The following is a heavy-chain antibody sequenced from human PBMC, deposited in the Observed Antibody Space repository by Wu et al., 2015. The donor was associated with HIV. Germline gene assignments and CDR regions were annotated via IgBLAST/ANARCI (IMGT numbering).Heavy chain of an antibody. CDR3: ARGVDTAMGSYYYYGMDV. CDR2: ISAYNGNT. J-gene: IGHJ6*02. CDR1: GYTFTSYG. Sequence: QVQLVQSGADMKEPGASVKVSCKASGYTFTSYGISWVRQAPGQGLEWMGWISAYNGNTNYAQKLQGRVTITADESTSTAYMELSSLRSEDTAVYYCARGVDTAMGSYYYYGMDVWGQGP. D-gene: IGHD5-18*01. V-gene: IGHV1-18*01.